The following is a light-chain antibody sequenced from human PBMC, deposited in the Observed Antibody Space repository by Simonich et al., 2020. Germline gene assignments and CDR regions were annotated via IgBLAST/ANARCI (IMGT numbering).Light chain of an antibody. V-gene: IGKV3-11*01. CDR1: QSVSSN. J-gene: IGKJ2*01. Sequence: EIVLTQSPATLSLSPGERATLSCRASQSVSSNLAWYQQKPGQAPRLLSYDASNRATGIPARFSDSGSGTDFTLTISSLEPEDFAVYYCQQRSNWPPYTFGQGTKLEIK. CDR2: DAS. CDR3: QQRSNWPPYT.